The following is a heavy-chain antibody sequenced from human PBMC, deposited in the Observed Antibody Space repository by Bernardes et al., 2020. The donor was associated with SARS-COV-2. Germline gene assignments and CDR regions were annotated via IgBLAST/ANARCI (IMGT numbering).Heavy chain of an antibody. V-gene: IGHV4-34*01. J-gene: IGHJ6*02. CDR1: GESFSGYY. CDR3: ARGTRWNISSSSLFRRRGSTLHGLDV. D-gene: IGHD6-6*01. CDR2: ITHSGGT. Sequence: SETLSLTCAVYGESFSGYYWSWIRQSPEKGLEWIGEITHSGGTNHNPSLKSRVSISVDTSKSQFSLRLSSVTAADTAVYYCARGTRWNISSSSLFRRRGSTLHGLDVWGQGTTVIVSS.